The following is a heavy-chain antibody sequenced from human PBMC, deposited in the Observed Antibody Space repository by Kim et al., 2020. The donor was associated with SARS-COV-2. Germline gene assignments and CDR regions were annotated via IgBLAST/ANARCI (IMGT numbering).Heavy chain of an antibody. D-gene: IGHD2-21*02. J-gene: IGHJ6*03. CDR2: IKSQSDAATT. CDR3: TLTPWMWTDIQFDYDLDV. V-gene: IGHV3-15*01. CDR1: GFTLTHAW. Sequence: GGSLRLSCAASGFTLTHAWMSWLRQAPGRGLEWVARIKSQSDAATTDYSAPVKDRFTISRDDSDNTLYLQMYSLKTADTAVYYCTLTPWMWTDIQFDYDLDVWGQGTTVTVSS.